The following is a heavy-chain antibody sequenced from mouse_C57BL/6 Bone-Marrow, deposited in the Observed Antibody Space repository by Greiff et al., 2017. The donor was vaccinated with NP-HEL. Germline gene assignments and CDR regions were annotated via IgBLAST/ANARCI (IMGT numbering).Heavy chain of an antibody. D-gene: IGHD2-10*01. V-gene: IGHV5-17*01. CDR1: GFTFSDYG. Sequence: VQLKESGGGLVKPGGSLKLSCAASGFTFSDYGMHWVRQAPEKGLEWVAYISSGSSTIYYADTVKGRFTISRDNAKNTLFLQMTSLRSEDTAMYYCARAYYGPYWYFDVWGTGTTVTVSS. J-gene: IGHJ1*03. CDR2: ISSGSSTI. CDR3: ARAYYGPYWYFDV.